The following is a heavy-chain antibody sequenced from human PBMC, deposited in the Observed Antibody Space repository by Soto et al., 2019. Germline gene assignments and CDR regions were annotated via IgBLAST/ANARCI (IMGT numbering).Heavy chain of an antibody. Sequence: SETLSLTCAVYGGSFSGYYWSWIRQPPGKGLEWIGEINHSGSTNYNPSLKSRVTISVDTSKNQFSLKLSSVTAADTAVYYCASRGIAVAMYYFDYWGQGTLVTVSS. J-gene: IGHJ4*02. CDR1: GGSFSGYY. CDR2: INHSGST. D-gene: IGHD6-19*01. CDR3: ASRGIAVAMYYFDY. V-gene: IGHV4-34*01.